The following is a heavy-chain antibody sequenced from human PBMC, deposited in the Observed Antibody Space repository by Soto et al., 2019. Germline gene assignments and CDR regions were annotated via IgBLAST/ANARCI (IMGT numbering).Heavy chain of an antibody. CDR1: GGSISSYY. Sequence: SETLSLTCTVSGGSISSYYWSWIRQPPGKGLEWIGYIYYSGSTNYNPSLRSRVTISVDTSKNQFSLKLSSVTAADTAVYYCARDSIVGATNWFDPWGQGTLVTVSS. J-gene: IGHJ5*02. CDR2: IYYSGST. CDR3: ARDSIVGATNWFDP. D-gene: IGHD1-26*01. V-gene: IGHV4-59*01.